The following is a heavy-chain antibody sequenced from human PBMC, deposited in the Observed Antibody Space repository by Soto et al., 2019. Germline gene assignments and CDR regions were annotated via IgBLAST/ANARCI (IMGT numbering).Heavy chain of an antibody. CDR1: GGTFRTSA. CDR2: IMPVFRRP. D-gene: IGHD1-1*01. Sequence: QVQLVQSGAEVKPGSSVKVSCKASGGTFRTSAISWVRQAPGQGLEWVGGIMPVFRRPKYAQNFQDRVTITADESTSTAYMELSSLRSDDTAVYYCARDKDRLQLGGNYYYILDVWGQGTAVTVSS. CDR3: ARDKDRLQLGGNYYYILDV. V-gene: IGHV1-69*12. J-gene: IGHJ6*02.